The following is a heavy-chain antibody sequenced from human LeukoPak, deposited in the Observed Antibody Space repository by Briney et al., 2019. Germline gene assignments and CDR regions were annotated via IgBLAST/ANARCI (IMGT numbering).Heavy chain of an antibody. CDR3: ARDKEXMVXAXXAXGL. J-gene: IGHJ3*01. Sequence: PGGSLRLSCAASGFTFGKYWMTWVRQAPGKGLEWVANINQIGSEKYYVDSVRGRFTISRGNAENSLYLQMKSLRAEDTAVYYCARDKEXMVXAXXAXGLWGRGTXVIVSS. CDR2: INQIGSEK. V-gene: IGHV3-7*01. D-gene: IGHD3-10*01. CDR1: GFTFGKYW.